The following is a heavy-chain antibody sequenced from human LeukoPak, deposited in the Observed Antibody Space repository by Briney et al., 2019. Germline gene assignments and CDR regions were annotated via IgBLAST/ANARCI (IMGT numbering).Heavy chain of an antibody. CDR2: IYPGDSDT. CDR1: GYSFTTYW. Sequence: GESLKISCKGSGYSFTTYWLAWVRRMPGKGLEWVGIIYPGDSDTRYSPSFQGQVTISADKSTSTAYLQWSSLKASDTAVYYCARRDSATYSVDYWGQGTLVTVSS. V-gene: IGHV5-51*01. D-gene: IGHD4-11*01. J-gene: IGHJ4*02. CDR3: ARRDSATYSVDY.